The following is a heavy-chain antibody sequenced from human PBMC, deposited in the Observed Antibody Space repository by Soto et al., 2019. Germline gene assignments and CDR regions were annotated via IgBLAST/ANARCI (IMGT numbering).Heavy chain of an antibody. D-gene: IGHD2-2*01. CDR1: GFTVSSNY. CDR3: AREDCSSTSCEEDACDI. CDR2: IYSGGST. J-gene: IGHJ3*02. V-gene: IGHV3-53*01. Sequence: GGLRLSCAASGFTVSSNYMSWVRQAPGKGLEWVSVIYSGGSTYYADSVKGRFTISRDNSKNTLYLQMNSLRAEDTAVYYGAREDCSSTSCEEDACDIWGQGTMVTVSS.